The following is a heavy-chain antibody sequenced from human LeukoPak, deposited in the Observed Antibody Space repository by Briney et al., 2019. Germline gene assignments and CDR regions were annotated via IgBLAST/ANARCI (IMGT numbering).Heavy chain of an antibody. CDR2: ISWNSGSI. Sequence: GGSLRLSCAASGFTFDDYAMHWVRQAPGKGLEWVSGISWNSGSIGYADSVKGRFTISRDNAKNSPYLQMNSLRAEDTALYYCASREKDYFDYWGQGTLVTVSS. J-gene: IGHJ4*02. V-gene: IGHV3-9*01. CDR3: ASREKDYFDY. D-gene: IGHD3-10*01. CDR1: GFTFDDYA.